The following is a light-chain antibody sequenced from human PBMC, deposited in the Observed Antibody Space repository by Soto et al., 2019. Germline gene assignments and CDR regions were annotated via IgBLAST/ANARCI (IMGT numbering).Light chain of an antibody. V-gene: IGKV3-20*01. CDR2: RKS. CDR3: DKYDTSQRT. J-gene: IGKJ1*01. CDR1: QTISSSY. Sequence: NVRTRVPSTLTLALGERATLSYKASQTISSSYLAWYKQKPGQAPRLLIYRKSNRATGIKDRFCGSASGRDFTRSAGSVENENFEVYCSDKYDTSQRTCAQGTKGDIK.